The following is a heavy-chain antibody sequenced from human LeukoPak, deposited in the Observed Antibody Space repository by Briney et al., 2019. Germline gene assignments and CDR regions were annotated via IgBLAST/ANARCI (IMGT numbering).Heavy chain of an antibody. D-gene: IGHD6-19*01. CDR3: AKSGAREQWLVNPPYFDY. V-gene: IGHV3-30*02. J-gene: IGHJ4*02. CDR1: GFTFSSYG. CDR2: IRYDGSNK. Sequence: PGGSLRLSCAASGFTFSSYGMHWVRQAPGKGLEWVAFIRYDGSNKYYADSVKGRFTISRDNSKNTLYLQMNSLRAEDTAVYYCAKSGAREQWLVNPPYFDYWGQGTLVTVSS.